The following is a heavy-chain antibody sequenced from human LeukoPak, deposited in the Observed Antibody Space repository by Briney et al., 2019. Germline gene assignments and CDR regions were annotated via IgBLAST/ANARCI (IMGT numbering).Heavy chain of an antibody. CDR2: INPNSGGT. Sequence: ASVKVSCKASGYTFTGYYMHWVRQAPGQGLEWRGWINPNSGGTNYAQKFQGRVTMTRDTSISTAYMELSRLRSDDTAVYYCAREEYSSSSNRFDPWGQGTLVTVSS. J-gene: IGHJ5*02. CDR1: GYTFTGYY. V-gene: IGHV1-2*02. D-gene: IGHD6-6*01. CDR3: AREEYSSSSNRFDP.